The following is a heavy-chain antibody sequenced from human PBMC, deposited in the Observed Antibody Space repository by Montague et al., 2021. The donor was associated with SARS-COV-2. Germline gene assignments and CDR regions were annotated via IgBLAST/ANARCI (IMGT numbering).Heavy chain of an antibody. CDR3: ARRRGLEGCYYNSGSYAFDV. Sequence: QSGAEVKTSGESLKIPCKGSGYSFTSYWIGWVRQMPGKSLEWMGIICPGDSDTRYSPSFQGQVTIPADKSISTAYLQWSSLKASDTAMYYCARRRGLEGCYYNSGSYAFDVWGQGTMVTVSS. CDR1: GYSFTSYW. CDR2: ICPGDSDT. V-gene: IGHV5-51*01. J-gene: IGHJ3*01. D-gene: IGHD3-10*01.